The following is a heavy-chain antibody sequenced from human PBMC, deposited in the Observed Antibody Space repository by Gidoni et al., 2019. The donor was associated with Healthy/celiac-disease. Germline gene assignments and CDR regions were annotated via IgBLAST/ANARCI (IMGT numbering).Heavy chain of an antibody. D-gene: IGHD6-19*01. CDR3: ARDHGYSSGWYGQGAFDI. J-gene: IGHJ3*02. CDR2: INPNSGGT. Sequence: QVQLVQSGAAVKKPGASVKVSCMASGYTFTGYYMHWVRQPPGQGLEWMGRINPNSGGTNYAQKFQGRVTMTRDTSISTAYMELSRLRSDDTAVYYCARDHGYSSGWYGQGAFDIWGQGTMVTVSS. CDR1: GYTFTGYY. V-gene: IGHV1-2*06.